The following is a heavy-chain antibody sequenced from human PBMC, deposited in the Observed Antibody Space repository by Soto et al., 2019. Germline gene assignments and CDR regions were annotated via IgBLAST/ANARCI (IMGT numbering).Heavy chain of an antibody. J-gene: IGHJ4*02. D-gene: IGHD6-13*01. CDR2: ISRSGDST. CDR3: AKDESSSRPYYFDY. Sequence: GGSLRLSCAASGFTFSSYGMTWARQAPGKGLEWVSAISRSGDSTYYADSVKGRFTISRDNSKGTLYLQMSSLRAEDTAVYYCAKDESSSRPYYFDYWGRGTLVTVSS. V-gene: IGHV3-23*01. CDR1: GFTFSSYG.